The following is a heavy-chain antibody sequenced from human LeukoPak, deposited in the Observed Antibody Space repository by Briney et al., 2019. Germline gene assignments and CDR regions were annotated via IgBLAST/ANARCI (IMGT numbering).Heavy chain of an antibody. Sequence: SETLSLTCTVSGVPISRYYWNWIRQSAGKGLEWIGRIYTSGSNNYNPSVKSRVTMSVDTSQNQFSLKLTSVTAADTAVYYCAGVKVWGSHQTAFDYWGQGTLVTVSS. D-gene: IGHD3-16*01. J-gene: IGHJ4*02. V-gene: IGHV4-4*07. CDR1: GVPISRYY. CDR2: IYTSGSN. CDR3: AGVKVWGSHQTAFDY.